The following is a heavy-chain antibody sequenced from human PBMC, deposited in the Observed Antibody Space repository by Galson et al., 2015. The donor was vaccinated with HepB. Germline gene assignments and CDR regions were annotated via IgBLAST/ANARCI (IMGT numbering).Heavy chain of an antibody. V-gene: IGHV3-49*03. D-gene: IGHD3-3*01. J-gene: IGHJ4*02. CDR3: TREDYDFWSGYRFDY. CDR1: GFTFGDYA. Sequence: LRLSCAASGFTFGDYAMSWFRQAPGKGLEWVGFIRSKAYGGTTEYAASVKGRFTISRDDSKSIAYLQMNSLKTEDTAVYYCTREDYDFWSGYRFDYWGQGTLVTVSS. CDR2: IRSKAYGGTT.